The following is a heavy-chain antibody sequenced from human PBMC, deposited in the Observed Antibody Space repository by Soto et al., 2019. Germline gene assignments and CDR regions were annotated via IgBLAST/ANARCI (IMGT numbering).Heavy chain of an antibody. CDR1: GYTFTSYG. D-gene: IGHD2-2*01. J-gene: IGHJ3*02. V-gene: IGHV1-18*01. Sequence: ASVKVSCKASGYTFTSYGISWVRQAPGQGLEWMGWISAYNGNTNYAQKLQGRVTMTADTSTSTAYMELRSLTSDDTAVYYCARFASTSARGGAFDIWGQGTMVTVSS. CDR2: ISAYNGNT. CDR3: ARFASTSARGGAFDI.